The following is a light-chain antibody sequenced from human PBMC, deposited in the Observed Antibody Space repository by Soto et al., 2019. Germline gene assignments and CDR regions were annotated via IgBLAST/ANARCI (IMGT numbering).Light chain of an antibody. Sequence: QSVLTQPPSASGTPGQRVTISCSGSSSNIGSHYVYWYQQLPGTAPQLLIHRNNERPSGVPDRFSGSKSGTSASLAISGLRSEDEADYYCASWDDSLSGFYVFGTGTKLTDL. CDR1: SSNIGSHY. J-gene: IGLJ1*01. CDR2: RNN. CDR3: ASWDDSLSGFYV. V-gene: IGLV1-47*01.